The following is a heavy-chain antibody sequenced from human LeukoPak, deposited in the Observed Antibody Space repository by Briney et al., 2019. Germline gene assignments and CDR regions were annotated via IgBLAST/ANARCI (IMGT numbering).Heavy chain of an antibody. CDR3: ARDSGRFDVFDI. J-gene: IGHJ3*02. V-gene: IGHV3-74*01. Sequence: GGSLRLSCAASGFTFSSYWMHWVRQAPGKGLVWVSRINSDGSSTSYADSVKGRITISRDNAKNTLYLQMNSLRAEDTAVYYCARDSGRFDVFDIWGQGTMVTVSS. CDR1: GFTFSSYW. D-gene: IGHD3-10*01. CDR2: INSDGSST.